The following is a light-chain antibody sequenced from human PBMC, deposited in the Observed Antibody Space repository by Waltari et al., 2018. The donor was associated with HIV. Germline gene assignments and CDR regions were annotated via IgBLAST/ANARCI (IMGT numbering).Light chain of an antibody. V-gene: IGLV3-10*01. CDR3: QAWDSTVAV. CDR2: NDN. Sequence: SYELTQPPSVSVSPNQTVTVTCSGDALPQKPAYWFRQKPGQAPALVIFNDNSRPSGIPERFSACKSGTVATLTISGAQVEDEGDYYCQAWDSTVAVFGGGTRLTVL. J-gene: IGLJ2*01. CDR1: ALPQKP.